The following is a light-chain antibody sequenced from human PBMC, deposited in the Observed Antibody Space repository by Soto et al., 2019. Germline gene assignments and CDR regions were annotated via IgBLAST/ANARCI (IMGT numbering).Light chain of an antibody. J-gene: IGLJ1*01. CDR3: CSYAGSTPYV. CDR2: EGS. CDR1: SSDVVSYNL. Sequence: QSALTQPASVSGSPGQSITISCTGTSSDVVSYNLVSWYQQHPGKAPKLMIYEGSKRPSGVSNRFSGSKSGNTASLTISGLQAEDEAAYYCCSYAGSTPYVCGTGTKVTVL. V-gene: IGLV2-23*01.